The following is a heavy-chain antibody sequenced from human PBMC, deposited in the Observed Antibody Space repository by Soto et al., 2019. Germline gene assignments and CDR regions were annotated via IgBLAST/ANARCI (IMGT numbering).Heavy chain of an antibody. Sequence: SETLSLTCAVYGGSFSGYYWSWIRQPPGKGLEWIGEINHSGSTNYNPSLKSRVTISVDTSKNQFSLKLSSVTAADTAVYYCAREKGHRWGKNWFDPWGQGTLVTVSS. V-gene: IGHV4-34*01. CDR3: AREKGHRWGKNWFDP. CDR1: GGSFSGYY. J-gene: IGHJ5*02. D-gene: IGHD7-27*01. CDR2: INHSGST.